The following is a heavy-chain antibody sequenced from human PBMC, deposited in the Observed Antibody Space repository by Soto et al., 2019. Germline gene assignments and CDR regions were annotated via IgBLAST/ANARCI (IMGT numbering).Heavy chain of an antibody. J-gene: IGHJ4*02. V-gene: IGHV3-23*01. D-gene: IGHD6-13*01. CDR1: GFTFSSYA. Sequence: GGSLRLSCAASGFTFSSYAMSWVRQAPGKGLEWVSAISGSGGSTYYADSVEGRFTISRDNSKNTLYLQMNSLRAEDTAVYYCAKKSAAAGNFDYWGQGTLVTVSS. CDR3: AKKSAAAGNFDY. CDR2: ISGSGGST.